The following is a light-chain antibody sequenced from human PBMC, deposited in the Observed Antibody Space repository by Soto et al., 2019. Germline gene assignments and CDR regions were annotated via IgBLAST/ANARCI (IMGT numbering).Light chain of an antibody. CDR3: QSFDTNRRGSV. J-gene: IGLJ3*02. CDR1: SSNIGAGYD. CDR2: GNN. V-gene: IGLV1-40*01. Sequence: QSVLTQPPSVSGAPGQRVTISCSGTSSNIGAGYDVHWYHQLPGTAPKLLIFGNNNRPSGVPARFSASRSGTSASLAITGLQAEDEADYYCQSFDTNRRGSVFGGGTMVTVL.